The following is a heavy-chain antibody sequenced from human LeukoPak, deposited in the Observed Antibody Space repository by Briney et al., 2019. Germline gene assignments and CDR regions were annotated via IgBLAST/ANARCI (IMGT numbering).Heavy chain of an antibody. D-gene: IGHD6-13*01. J-gene: IGHJ4*02. CDR2: THFSGST. CDR3: ARAKAAGSYDF. Sequence: PWETLSLTCSVSGGSISRHYWTWIRQPPGKGLEWIGYTHFSGSTNYNPSLKSRATTSLDRAKNQISLTLTSVTAADTAVYFCARAKAAGSYDFWGQGTLVTVSS. CDR1: GGSISRHY. V-gene: IGHV4-59*11.